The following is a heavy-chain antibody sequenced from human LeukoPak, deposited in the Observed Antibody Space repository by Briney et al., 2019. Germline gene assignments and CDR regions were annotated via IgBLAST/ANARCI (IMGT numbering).Heavy chain of an antibody. CDR2: MLYDGTNK. V-gene: IGHV3-30-3*01. D-gene: IGHD5-12*01. CDR3: ARDFVDIVATISFYFDY. Sequence: GGSLRLSCAASGFTFSSYPMHWVRQAPGKGLEWVAVMLYDGTNKYYADSVKGRFTIPRDISKNTLYLLMNSLRAQDTAVYYCARDFVDIVATISFYFDYWGQGTLVTVA. CDR1: GFTFSSYP. J-gene: IGHJ4*02.